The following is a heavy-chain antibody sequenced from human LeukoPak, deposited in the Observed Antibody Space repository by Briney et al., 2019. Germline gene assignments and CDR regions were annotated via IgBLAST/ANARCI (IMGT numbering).Heavy chain of an antibody. D-gene: IGHD3-9*01. Sequence: GGSLRLSCTASGFTFSSTGMHWVRQAPGQGLEWVAFIQRDGSYEYYADSVKGRFTISRDNSKNTVYLEMNSLRAEDTAVYYCAKDQGTTGSYDYWGQGTLVTVSS. CDR2: IQRDGSYE. J-gene: IGHJ4*02. CDR1: GFTFSSTG. V-gene: IGHV3-30*02. CDR3: AKDQGTTGSYDY.